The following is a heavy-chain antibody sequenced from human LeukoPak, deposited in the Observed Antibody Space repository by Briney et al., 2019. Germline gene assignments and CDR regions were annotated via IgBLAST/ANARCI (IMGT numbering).Heavy chain of an antibody. V-gene: IGHV4-59*01. D-gene: IGHD3-9*01. CDR1: GFTFSGFW. J-gene: IGHJ4*02. Sequence: GSLRLSCAVSGFTFSGFWMSWSRQAPGKGLEWIGYVYYSGSTNYNPSLKSRVTISLDTSKNQFSLKLNSVTAADTAVFYCARRLTRPERFDSWGQGTLVTVSS. CDR3: ARRLTRPERFDS. CDR2: VYYSGST.